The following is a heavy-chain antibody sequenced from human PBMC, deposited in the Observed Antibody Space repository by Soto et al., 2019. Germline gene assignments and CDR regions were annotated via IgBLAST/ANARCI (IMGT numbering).Heavy chain of an antibody. D-gene: IGHD5-12*01. V-gene: IGHV2-5*01. Sequence: GPALMNPQPPLTLPCALAGFSFTTTGVAVGWLRQTPGGALEWLTLIYYNDDRRFSPSLKTRLTITGDTSKNQVVLSLTNVDPGNTATYFCAHSDGGYEIIYFDFWGQGIPVTVSS. J-gene: IGHJ4*02. CDR2: IYYNDDR. CDR1: GFSFTTTGVA. CDR3: AHSDGGYEIIYFDF.